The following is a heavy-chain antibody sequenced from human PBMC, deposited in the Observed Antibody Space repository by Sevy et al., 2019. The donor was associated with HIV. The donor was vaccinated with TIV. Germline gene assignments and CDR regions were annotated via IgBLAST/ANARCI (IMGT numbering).Heavy chain of an antibody. CDR2: ISSSSSYI. CDR3: ASQYSSTSFTEN. D-gene: IGHD2-2*01. CDR1: GFTFSSYS. V-gene: IGHV3-21*01. J-gene: IGHJ4*02. Sequence: GGSLILSCAASGFTFSSYSMNWVRHAPGKGLEWVSSISSSSSYIYYADSVKGRFTISRDNAKNSLYLQMNSLRAEDTAVYYCASQYSSTSFTENWGQGTLVTVSS.